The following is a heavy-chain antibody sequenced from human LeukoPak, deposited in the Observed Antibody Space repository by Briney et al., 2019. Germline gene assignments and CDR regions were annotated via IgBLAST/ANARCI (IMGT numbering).Heavy chain of an antibody. CDR1: GGSFSGYY. Sequence: SETLSLTCAVYGGSFSGYYWSWIRQPPGKGLEWIGEINHSGSTNYNPSLKSRVTISVDTSKNQFSLKLSSVTAADTAVYYCARRRMGLRLYFDYWGQGTLVTVSS. J-gene: IGHJ4*02. CDR2: INHSGST. V-gene: IGHV4-34*01. CDR3: ARRRMGLRLYFDY. D-gene: IGHD3-16*01.